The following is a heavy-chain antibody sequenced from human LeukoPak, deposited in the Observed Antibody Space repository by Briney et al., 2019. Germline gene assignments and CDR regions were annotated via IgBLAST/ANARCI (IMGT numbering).Heavy chain of an antibody. V-gene: IGHV4-4*09. CDR2: ISATGST. J-gene: IGHJ3*02. Sequence: PSETLSLTCAVSGGSINNYYWSWIRQPPGKGLEWIGYISATGSTNYNPSLKSRVTISIDTSKKQFSLNMNSVTAADTAVYHCARLTEYQLTYRFYGFDTGAKGQESPS. CDR1: GGSINNYY. D-gene: IGHD3-16*02. CDR3: ARLTEYQLTYRFYGFDT.